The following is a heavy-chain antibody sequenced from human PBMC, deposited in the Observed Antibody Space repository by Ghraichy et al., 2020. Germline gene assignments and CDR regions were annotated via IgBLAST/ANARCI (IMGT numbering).Heavy chain of an antibody. J-gene: IGHJ4*02. Sequence: GGSLRLSCAASGFTVSNTYMSWVRQAPGKGLEWVSGVYNDGGTFYTDSVKGRFTVSSDISTNTVYLHMNTLRAEDTAVYYCARAHSSDYYVGYWGQGTLVTVSS. CDR1: GFTVSNTY. D-gene: IGHD3-22*01. CDR3: ARAHSSDYYVGY. V-gene: IGHV3-53*01. CDR2: VYNDGGT.